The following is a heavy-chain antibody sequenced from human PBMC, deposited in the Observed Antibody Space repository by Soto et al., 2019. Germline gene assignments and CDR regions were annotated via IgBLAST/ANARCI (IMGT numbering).Heavy chain of an antibody. CDR3: ARDTAAVAGLEY. J-gene: IGHJ4*02. D-gene: IGHD6-19*01. Sequence: SETLSLTCTVSGGSVSSGSYHWSWIRQPPGKGLEWIGYIYYSGSTNSNPSLKSRVTISIDTSKNQFFLKLSSVTAADTAVYYCARDTAAVAGLEYWGQGISVTVSS. CDR1: GGSVSSGSYH. CDR2: IYYSGST. V-gene: IGHV4-61*01.